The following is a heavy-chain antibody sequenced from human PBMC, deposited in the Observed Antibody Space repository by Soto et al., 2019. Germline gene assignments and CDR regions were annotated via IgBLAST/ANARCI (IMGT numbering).Heavy chain of an antibody. CDR1: GGTFSSYT. Sequence: QVQLAQSGAEVKKPGSSVKVSCKASGGTFSSYTISWVRQAPGQGLEWMGRFIPLLGTTNYAQKLQGRITITADKITSTGYMELSSLRSEDTAMYYCARDFYGSGSYNYGMDVWGQGTTVTVSS. D-gene: IGHD3-10*01. V-gene: IGHV1-69*08. J-gene: IGHJ6*02. CDR3: ARDFYGSGSYNYGMDV. CDR2: FIPLLGTT.